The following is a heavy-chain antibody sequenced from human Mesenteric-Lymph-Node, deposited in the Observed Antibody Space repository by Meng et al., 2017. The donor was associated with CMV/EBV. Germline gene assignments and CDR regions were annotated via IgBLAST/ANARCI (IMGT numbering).Heavy chain of an antibody. V-gene: IGHV4-61*01. D-gene: IGHD3-10*01. CDR1: GDSVSSGSYY. CDR2: IYYSGST. Sequence: VSGDSVSSGSYYWSWIRQPPGKGLEWTGYIYYSGSTNYNPSLTSRVTISVDTSKNQFSLKLSSVTAADTAVYYCARSYGSGSTNDYWGQGTLVTVSS. CDR3: ARSYGSGSTNDY. J-gene: IGHJ4*02.